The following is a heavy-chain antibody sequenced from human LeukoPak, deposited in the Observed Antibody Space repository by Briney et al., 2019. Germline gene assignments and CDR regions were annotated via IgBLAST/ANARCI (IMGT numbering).Heavy chain of an antibody. D-gene: IGHD5-12*01. Sequence: GGSLRLSCAASGFTFSSYEMNWVRQAPGKRLEWVSYISSSGSTIYYADSVKGRFTISRDNAKNSLYLQMNSLRAEDTAVYYCARGSGYEFDYWGQGTLVTVSS. CDR3: ARGSGYEFDY. CDR2: ISSSGSTI. V-gene: IGHV3-48*03. J-gene: IGHJ4*02. CDR1: GFTFSSYE.